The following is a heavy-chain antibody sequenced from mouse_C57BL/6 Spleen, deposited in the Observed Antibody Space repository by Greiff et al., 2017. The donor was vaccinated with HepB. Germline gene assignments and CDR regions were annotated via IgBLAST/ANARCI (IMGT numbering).Heavy chain of an antibody. CDR2: IDPSDSYT. CDR1: GYTFTSYW. CDR3: AREERGYYFDY. Sequence: QVQLQQSGAELVMPGASVKLSCKASGYTFTSYWMHWVKQRPGQGLECIGEIDPSDSYTNYNQKFKGKSTLTVDKSSSTAYMQLSSLTSEDSAVYYCAREERGYYFDYWGQGTTLTVSS. J-gene: IGHJ2*01. V-gene: IGHV1-69*01.